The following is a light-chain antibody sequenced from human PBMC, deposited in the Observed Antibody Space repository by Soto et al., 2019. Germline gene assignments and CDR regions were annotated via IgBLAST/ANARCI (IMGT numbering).Light chain of an antibody. CDR3: QQRSNWPPFT. Sequence: SVLTQSQGTLSLSPGERATLSCSASQSVSSASLAWYQQKPGQAPRLLIYDASSRATGVPGRFSGSGSGADFTLTISRLEPDDFAVYYCQQRSNWPPFTFGHRGRPAI. CDR2: DAS. CDR1: QSVSSAS. J-gene: IGKJ5*01. V-gene: IGKV3D-20*02.